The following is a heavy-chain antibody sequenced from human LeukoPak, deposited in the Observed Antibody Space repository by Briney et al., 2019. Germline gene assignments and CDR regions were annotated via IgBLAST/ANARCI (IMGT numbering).Heavy chain of an antibody. V-gene: IGHV4-59*12. J-gene: IGHJ3*02. CDR1: GGSISSYY. D-gene: IGHD3-3*01. CDR2: IYYSGST. CDR3: ARDRGTIFGVVTQAAFDI. Sequence: PSETLSLTCTVSGGSISSYYWSWLRQPPGKGLEWFGYIYYSGSTNYNPSLKSRVTISVDTSKNQFSLKLSSVTAADTAVYYCARDRGTIFGVVTQAAFDIWGQGTMVTVSS.